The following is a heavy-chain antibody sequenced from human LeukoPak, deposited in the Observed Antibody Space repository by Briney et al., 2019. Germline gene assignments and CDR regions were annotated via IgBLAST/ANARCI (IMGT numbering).Heavy chain of an antibody. CDR1: GGSFGGYY. Sequence: SETLSLTCAVYGGSFGGYYWSWVRQTPGKGLEWIGSIYYSGSTYYNPSLKSRVTISVDTSKNQFSLKLSSVTAADTAVYYCARGYSSFDYWGQGTLVTVSS. D-gene: IGHD6-19*01. J-gene: IGHJ4*02. V-gene: IGHV4-34*01. CDR2: IYYSGST. CDR3: ARGYSSFDY.